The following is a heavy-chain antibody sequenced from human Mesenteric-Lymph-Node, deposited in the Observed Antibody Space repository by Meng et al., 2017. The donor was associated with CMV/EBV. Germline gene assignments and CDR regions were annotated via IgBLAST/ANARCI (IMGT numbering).Heavy chain of an antibody. J-gene: IGHJ4*02. Sequence: GESLKISCVASGFRISNYWMDWVRRAPGEGLQWVATINGDGSAKGYVDSVEGRFTISRDNAKNSLYLHMNSLRAEDTAIYYCARNTGYHRLDYWGRGTLVTVSS. CDR1: GFRISNYW. CDR2: INGDGSAK. V-gene: IGHV3-7*01. CDR3: ARNTGYHRLDY. D-gene: IGHD5-12*01.